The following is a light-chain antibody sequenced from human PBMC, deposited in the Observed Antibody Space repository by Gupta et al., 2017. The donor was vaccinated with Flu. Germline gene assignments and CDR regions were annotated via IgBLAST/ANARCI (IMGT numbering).Light chain of an antibody. CDR1: QSISSY. J-gene: IGKJ3*01. V-gene: IGKV1-39*01. Sequence: SPSSLSASVGDRVTITCRESQSISSYLNWYQQKPVKAPKLLIYAASRCESGVTLRFSGSGSGTDFTLTSIRRQPEDFDTYFCRQSFSTHSFGHGTKVDIK. CDR3: RQSFSTHS. CDR2: AAS.